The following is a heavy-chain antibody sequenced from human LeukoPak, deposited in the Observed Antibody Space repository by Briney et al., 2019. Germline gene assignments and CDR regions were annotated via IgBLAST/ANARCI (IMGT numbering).Heavy chain of an antibody. J-gene: IGHJ5*02. CDR1: GGTFSSYA. Sequence: ASVKVSCKASGGTFSSYAISWVRQAPGQGLEWMGGIIPIFGTANYAQKFQGRVTITADDSTSTVYMELSSLRSEDTAVYYCARGPEQWPDNWFDPWGQGTLVTVSS. D-gene: IGHD6-19*01. CDR3: ARGPEQWPDNWFDP. CDR2: IIPIFGTA. V-gene: IGHV1-69*13.